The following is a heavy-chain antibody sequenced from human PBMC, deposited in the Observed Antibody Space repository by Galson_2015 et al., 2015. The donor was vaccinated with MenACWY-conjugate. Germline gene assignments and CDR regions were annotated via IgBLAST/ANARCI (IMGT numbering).Heavy chain of an antibody. D-gene: IGHD2-2*01. Sequence: ETLSLTCTVSGGSISSSNYYWGWIRQPPGKGLEWIGNIYYSGDTYYNPSLKSRVSISVDTSKDQFSLKLSSVSAADTAVYYCARLPSTNSWYWYFDLWGRGTLVTVSS. CDR2: IYYSGDT. V-gene: IGHV4-39*01. CDR3: ARLPSTNSWYWYFDL. CDR1: GGSISSSNYY. J-gene: IGHJ2*01.